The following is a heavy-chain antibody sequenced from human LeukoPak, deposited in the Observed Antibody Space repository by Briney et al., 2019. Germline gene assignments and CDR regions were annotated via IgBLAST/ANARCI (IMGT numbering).Heavy chain of an antibody. CDR2: ISYDGSNK. Sequence: GGSLRLSCAASGFTFSSYAMHWVRQAPGKGLEWVAVISYDGSNKYYADSVKGRFTISRDNSKNTLYLQMNSLRAEDTAVYYCAKGSVSKITMVRGVIIGPFDYWGQGTLVTVSS. D-gene: IGHD3-10*01. CDR1: GFTFSSYA. CDR3: AKGSVSKITMVRGVIIGPFDY. J-gene: IGHJ4*02. V-gene: IGHV3-30*04.